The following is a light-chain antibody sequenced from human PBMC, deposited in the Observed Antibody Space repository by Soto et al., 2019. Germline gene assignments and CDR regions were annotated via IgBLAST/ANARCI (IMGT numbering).Light chain of an antibody. CDR3: SSYAGSRYV. V-gene: IGLV2-8*01. J-gene: IGLJ1*01. CDR2: EVS. CDR1: SSDVGGYNY. Sequence: QSVLTQPPSASGSPGQSVTISCTGTSSDVGGYNYVSWYQQHPGKAPKLMIYEVSKRPSGVPDRFSGSKSGNTASLTVSWLQAEDEADYYCSSYAGSRYVFGTGTKVTVL.